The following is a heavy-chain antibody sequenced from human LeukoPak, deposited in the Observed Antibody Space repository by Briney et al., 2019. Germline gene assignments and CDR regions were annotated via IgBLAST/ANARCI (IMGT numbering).Heavy chain of an antibody. D-gene: IGHD2-2*01. Sequence: SVKVSCKASGYTFTGYYMHWVRQAPGQGLEWMGGIIPIFGTANYAQKFQDRVTITADESTSTAYMELSSLRSEDTAIYYCASRLYCSNTRCRNFPFAYWGQGTLVTVSS. V-gene: IGHV1-69*13. CDR1: GYTFTGYY. CDR3: ASRLYCSNTRCRNFPFAY. CDR2: IIPIFGTA. J-gene: IGHJ4*02.